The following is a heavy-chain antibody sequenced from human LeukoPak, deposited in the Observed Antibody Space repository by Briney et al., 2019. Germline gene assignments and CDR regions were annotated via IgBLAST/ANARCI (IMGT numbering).Heavy chain of an antibody. CDR3: ARVARGIRGYSYGTVAFDI. V-gene: IGHV4-59*01. CDR2: IYYSGST. D-gene: IGHD5-18*01. J-gene: IGHJ3*02. CDR1: GVSISSYY. Sequence: SETLSLTCTVSGVSISSYYWSWIRQPPGKGLEWIGYIYYSGSTNYNPSLKSRVTISVDTSKNQFSLKLSSVTAADTAVYYCARVARGIRGYSYGTVAFDIWGQGTMVTVSS.